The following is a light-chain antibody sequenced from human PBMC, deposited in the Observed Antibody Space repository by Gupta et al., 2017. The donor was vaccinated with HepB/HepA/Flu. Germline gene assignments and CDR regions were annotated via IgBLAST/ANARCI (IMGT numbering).Light chain of an antibody. CDR2: DAS. CDR1: QSVSSS. V-gene: IGKV3-11*01. CDR3: QQRSNWPSPIT. J-gene: IGKJ5*01. Sequence: ELVLTPPPSTLSLSPGERATISCRSSQSVSSSLAWYQQKPGHAPRLLIHDASNRTTGTAARLSGSGSGTDFTLTISSLGPEDFAVYYCQQRSNWPSPITFGQGTRLEIK.